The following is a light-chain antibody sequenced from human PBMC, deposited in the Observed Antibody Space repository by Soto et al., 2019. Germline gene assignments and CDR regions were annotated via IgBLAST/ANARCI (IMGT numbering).Light chain of an antibody. Sequence: DIQMTQSPSTLSASVGDRVTITCRASQNINNWLAWCQQKPGKAPQLLIHDASSLESGVPSRFSGSGSGTEFTLTISSLQPDDFATYYCQQYFSYPWTFGPGTKVEFK. CDR1: QNINNW. CDR2: DAS. J-gene: IGKJ1*01. V-gene: IGKV1-5*01. CDR3: QQYFSYPWT.